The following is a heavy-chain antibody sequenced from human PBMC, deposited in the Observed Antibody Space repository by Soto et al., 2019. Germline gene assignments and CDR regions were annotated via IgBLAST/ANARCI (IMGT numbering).Heavy chain of an antibody. J-gene: IGHJ3*02. CDR1: GFTFSNAW. D-gene: IGHD3-22*01. CDR3: TTDPYDSSGYKDAFDI. Sequence: EVQLLESGGGLVKPGGSLRLSCAASGFTFSNAWMNWVRQAPGKGLEWVGRIKSKTDGGTTDYAAPVKGRFTISRDDSKNTLYLQMNSLKTEDTAVYYCTTDPYDSSGYKDAFDIWGQGTMVTVSS. V-gene: IGHV3-15*07. CDR2: IKSKTDGGTT.